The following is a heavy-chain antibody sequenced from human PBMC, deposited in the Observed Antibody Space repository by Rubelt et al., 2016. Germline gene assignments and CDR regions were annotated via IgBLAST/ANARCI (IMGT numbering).Heavy chain of an antibody. CDR3: ARGYFDSTGDLDY. CDR1: TFTNYG. CDR2: ISAYSGNA. V-gene: IGHV1-18*01. D-gene: IGHD3-22*01. Sequence: TFTNYGISWVRQAPGQGLEWMGWISAYSGNANYAQKLQGRVTMTTDTSTSTAYLELRSLRSDDTAVYYCARGYFDSTGDLDYWGQGTLVTVSS. J-gene: IGHJ4*02.